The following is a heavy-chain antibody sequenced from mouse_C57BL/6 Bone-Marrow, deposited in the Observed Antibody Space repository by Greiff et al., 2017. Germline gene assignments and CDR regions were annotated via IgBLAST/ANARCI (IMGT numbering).Heavy chain of an antibody. CDR3: AYYRGYDAMDY. J-gene: IGHJ4*01. D-gene: IGHD1-1*01. CDR1: GYTFTSYG. CDR2: IYPRSGTT. Sequence: VQGVESGAELARPGASVKLSCTASGYTFTSYGISWVKQRTGQGLEWIGEIYPRSGTTYYNEKFKGKATLPANKSSSTSYMDLRSLTSADSAVYFCAYYRGYDAMDYWGQGTSVTVSS. V-gene: IGHV1-81*01.